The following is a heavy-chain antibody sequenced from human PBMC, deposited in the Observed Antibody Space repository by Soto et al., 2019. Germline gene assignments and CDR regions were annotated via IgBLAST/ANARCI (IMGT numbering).Heavy chain of an antibody. D-gene: IGHD5-18*01. V-gene: IGHV3-13*01. J-gene: IGHJ4*02. Sequence: EVQLVESGGGLVQPGGSLRLSCAASGFTFSSYDMHWVRQATGKGLEWVSAIGTAGDTYYPGSVKGRFTISRENAKNSLYLQMNSLRAGDAAVYYCARGGSGYSYGYDHWGQGTLVTVSS. CDR2: IGTAGDT. CDR1: GFTFSSYD. CDR3: ARGGSGYSYGYDH.